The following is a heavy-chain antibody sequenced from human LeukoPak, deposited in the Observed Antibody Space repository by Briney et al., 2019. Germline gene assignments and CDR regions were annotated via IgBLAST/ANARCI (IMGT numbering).Heavy chain of an antibody. CDR2: INRDGSVK. Sequence: GGSLRLSCVDSGVRRCRYWINGGRHAPGRGLGWGANINRDGSVKYTGNSVNGRFTSSRDNAKKSVYLQMNSLRVEDTAIYYCAPSPWGKGTLATVSS. CDR1: GVRRCRYW. CDR3: APSP. V-gene: IGHV3-7*01. J-gene: IGHJ5*02.